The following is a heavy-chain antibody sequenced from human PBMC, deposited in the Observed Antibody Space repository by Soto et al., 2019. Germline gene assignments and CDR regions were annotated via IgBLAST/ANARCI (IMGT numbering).Heavy chain of an antibody. Sequence: PGGSLRLSCAGSGFTFSSYAMSWVRQAPGKGPEWVSGVSGSADGTYYADSVKGRFTISRDNPKSTLYLQMNSLRAEDTAVYYCAKGPRLQTTRGWYYYYHFDVWGKGTTVTVSS. J-gene: IGHJ6*03. CDR2: VSGSADGT. D-gene: IGHD6-19*01. V-gene: IGHV3-23*01. CDR3: AKGPRLQTTRGWYYYYHFDV. CDR1: GFTFSSYA.